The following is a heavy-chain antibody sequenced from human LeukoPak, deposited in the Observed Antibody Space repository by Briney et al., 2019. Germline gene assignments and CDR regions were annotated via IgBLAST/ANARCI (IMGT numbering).Heavy chain of an antibody. V-gene: IGHV3-30*02. J-gene: IGHJ4*02. CDR2: IRYDGSNK. CDR1: GFTFSSYG. Sequence: HPGGSLRLSCAASGFTFSSYGMHWVRQAPGKGLEWVAFIRYDGSNKYYADSVKGRFTISRDNSKNTLYLQMNSLRAEDTAVYYCAKHPKCSSGWYLDYWGQGTLVTVSS. CDR3: AKHPKCSSGWYLDY. D-gene: IGHD6-19*01.